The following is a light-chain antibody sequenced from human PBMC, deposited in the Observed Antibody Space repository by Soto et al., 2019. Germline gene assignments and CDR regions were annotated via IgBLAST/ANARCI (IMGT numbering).Light chain of an antibody. V-gene: IGLV2-14*01. CDR2: EVS. Sequence: QSVLTQPASVSGSPGQSITISCTGTSSDVGGFDYVSWYQQHPGKAPRLIIYEVSNRPSGVSNRFSGSKSGDTASLTISGLQADDEADYYCSSYTSISAPYVFGTGTQLTVL. CDR1: SSDVGGFDY. J-gene: IGLJ1*01. CDR3: SSYTSISAPYV.